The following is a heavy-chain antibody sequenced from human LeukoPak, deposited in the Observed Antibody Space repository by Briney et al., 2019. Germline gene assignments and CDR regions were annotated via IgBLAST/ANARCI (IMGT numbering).Heavy chain of an antibody. CDR3: AKDDNYIRFLS. Sequence: GRSLRLSCAASGFTFSSYGMHWVRQAPGKGLEWVALISYDGSNKYYADSVKGRFTISRDNSKNTLYLQMNSLRAEDTAVYYCAKDDNYIRFLSWGQGTLVTVSS. J-gene: IGHJ5*02. V-gene: IGHV3-30*18. CDR2: ISYDGSNK. CDR1: GFTFSSYG. D-gene: IGHD3-16*01.